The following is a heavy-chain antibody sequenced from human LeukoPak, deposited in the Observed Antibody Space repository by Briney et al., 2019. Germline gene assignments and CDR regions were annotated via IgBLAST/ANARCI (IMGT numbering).Heavy chain of an antibody. V-gene: IGHV4-59*02. CDR2: IHYSGST. D-gene: IGHD5-12*01. CDR1: GGPVAPYY. J-gene: IGHJ3*02. CDR3: ARDDSDYDDAFLI. Sequence: AAETLSLTCSVSGGPVAPYYWHWLRQSPGKGLEWVGYIHYSGSTKYNPSLESRVTISVVTSSNEFSLKLNSVTAADTAVYYCARDDSDYDDAFLIWGQGTMVSVSS.